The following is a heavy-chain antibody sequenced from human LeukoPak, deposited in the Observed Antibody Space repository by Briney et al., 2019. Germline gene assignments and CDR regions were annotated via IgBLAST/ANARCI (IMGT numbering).Heavy chain of an antibody. J-gene: IGHJ4*02. D-gene: IGHD5-24*01. Sequence: PGRSLRLSCAASGFTFSSYGMHWVRQAPGKGLEWVAVISYDGSNKYYADSVKGRFTISRDNSKNTLYLQMNSLRAEDTAVYYCAKDLSAASRVEYYFDYWGQGTLATVSS. CDR3: AKDLSAASRVEYYFDY. CDR2: ISYDGSNK. CDR1: GFTFSSYG. V-gene: IGHV3-30*18.